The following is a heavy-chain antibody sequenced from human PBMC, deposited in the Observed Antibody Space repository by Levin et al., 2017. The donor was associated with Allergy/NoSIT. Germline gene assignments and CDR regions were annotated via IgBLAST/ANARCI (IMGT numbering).Heavy chain of an antibody. CDR2: IYPGDSDT. CDR1: GYSFTNYW. CDR3: ARKGYCSSTTCWYGMDG. J-gene: IGHJ6*02. D-gene: IGHD2-2*01. Sequence: GESLKISCKGSGYSFTNYWIAWVRQMPGKGLEWMGIIYPGDSDTRYSPSFQGQVTISADKSSSTAYLQWSSLKASDTAMYYCARKGYCSSTTCWYGMDGWGQGTTVTVSS. V-gene: IGHV5-51*01.